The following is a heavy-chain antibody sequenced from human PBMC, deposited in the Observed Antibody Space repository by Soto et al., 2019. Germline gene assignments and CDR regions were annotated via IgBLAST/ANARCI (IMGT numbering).Heavy chain of an antibody. D-gene: IGHD3-9*01. CDR2: IYYSGST. J-gene: IGHJ6*02. V-gene: IGHV4-31*03. CDR1: GGSISSGGYY. CDR3: ARGIAGDWLPSAYYYYGMDV. Sequence: PSETLSLTXTVSGGSISSGGYYWSWIRQHPGKGLEWIGYIYYSGSTYYNPSLKSRVTISVDRSKNQFSLKLSSVTAADTAVYYCARGIAGDWLPSAYYYYGMDVWGQGTTVTVSS.